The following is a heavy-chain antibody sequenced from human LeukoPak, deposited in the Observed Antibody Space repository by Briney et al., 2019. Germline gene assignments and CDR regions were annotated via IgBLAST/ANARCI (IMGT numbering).Heavy chain of an antibody. Sequence: GGSLRLSCAASGFTVSSSYMNWVRQAPGKGLEWVSLIYSGGCTYYAESVKGRFTISRDNSKNTLYLQMNSLRAEDTAVYYCARNYYDSSAYYYFDYWGQGTLVTVSS. J-gene: IGHJ4*02. CDR3: ARNYYDSSAYYYFDY. D-gene: IGHD3-22*01. CDR1: GFTVSSSY. CDR2: IYSGGCT. V-gene: IGHV3-66*01.